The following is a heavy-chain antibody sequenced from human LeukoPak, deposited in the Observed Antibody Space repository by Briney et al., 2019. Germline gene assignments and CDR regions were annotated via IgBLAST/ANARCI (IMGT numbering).Heavy chain of an antibody. CDR3: ARLYASRVGATFGWFAP. CDR2: IYYSGST. J-gene: IGHJ5*02. V-gene: IGHV4-39*01. Sequence: PGGSLRLSCAASGFTFSSYAMSWVRQPPGKGLEGIGSIYYSGSTYYNPSLKSRVTISVDTSKNQFSLKLSSVTAADTAVYYCARLYASRVGATFGWFAPWGQGTLVTVSS. D-gene: IGHD1-26*01. CDR1: GFTFSSYA.